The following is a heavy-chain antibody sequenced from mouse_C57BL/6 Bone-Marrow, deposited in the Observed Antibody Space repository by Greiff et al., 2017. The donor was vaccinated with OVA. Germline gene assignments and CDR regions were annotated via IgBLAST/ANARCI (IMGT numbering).Heavy chain of an antibody. V-gene: IGHV5-17*01. CDR2: ISSGSSTI. D-gene: IGHD2-5*01. Sequence: EVKVVESGGGLVKPGGSLKLSCAASGFTFSDYGMHWVRQAPAKGLEWVAYISSGSSTIYYADTVKGRFTISRENAKNTLFLQMTSLRSEDTAMYYCVRWAYYSNCHWYFDVWVTGTTVTVSS. CDR3: VRWAYYSNCHWYFDV. J-gene: IGHJ1*03. CDR1: GFTFSDYG.